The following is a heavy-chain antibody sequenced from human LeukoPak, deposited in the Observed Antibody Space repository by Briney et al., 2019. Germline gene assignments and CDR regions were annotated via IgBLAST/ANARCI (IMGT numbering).Heavy chain of an antibody. CDR1: GFTFSSYW. CDR2: IKQDGSEK. D-gene: IGHD6-13*01. V-gene: IGHV3-7*01. J-gene: IGHJ4*02. CDR3: ARVVAAAGPSDY. Sequence: PGGSLRLSCAASGFTFSSYWMSWVRQAPGKGLEWVANIKQDGSEKYYVDSVKGRCTISRDNAKNSLYLQMNSLRTEGTAVYYCARVVAAAGPSDYWGQGTLVTVSS.